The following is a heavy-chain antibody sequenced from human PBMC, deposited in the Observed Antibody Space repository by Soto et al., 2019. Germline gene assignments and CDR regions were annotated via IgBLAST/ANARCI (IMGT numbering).Heavy chain of an antibody. CDR2: IYYSGST. Sequence: SETLSLTCTVSGGSISSYYWSWIRQPPGKGLEWIGYIYYSGSTNYNPSLKSRVTISVDTSKNLFSLRLSSVTAADTAVYYCARRTAAAGTRYYFDYWGQGTLVTVSS. CDR3: ARRTAAAGTRYYFDY. V-gene: IGHV4-59*08. CDR1: GGSISSYY. J-gene: IGHJ4*02. D-gene: IGHD6-13*01.